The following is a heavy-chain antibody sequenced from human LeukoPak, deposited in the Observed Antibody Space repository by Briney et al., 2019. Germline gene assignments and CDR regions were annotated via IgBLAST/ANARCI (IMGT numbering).Heavy chain of an antibody. Sequence: GASVKVSCKASGYTFTNYGISWVRQAPGQGLEWMGWISAYNGNTNYAQKLQGRVTMTTDTSTSTAYMELRSLRSDDTAVYYCARVGYCSSTSCYGLDLDYWGQGTLVTVSS. CDR2: ISAYNGNT. V-gene: IGHV1-18*01. CDR3: ARVGYCSSTSCYGLDLDY. D-gene: IGHD2-2*01. J-gene: IGHJ4*02. CDR1: GYTFTNYG.